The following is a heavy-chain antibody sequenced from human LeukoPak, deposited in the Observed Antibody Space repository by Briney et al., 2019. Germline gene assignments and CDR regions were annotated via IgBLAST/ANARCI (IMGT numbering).Heavy chain of an antibody. Sequence: GGSLRLSCATSGFTFSSNWMSWVRHVPGRGQDWVANIKPDGSAGYYAASVKGRFTVSRDNAKNSLYLQMNSLRVEDTAVYYCARANNSSWHNWGQGTLVTVSS. V-gene: IGHV3-7*01. CDR1: GFTFSSNW. J-gene: IGHJ4*02. CDR3: ARANNSSWHN. D-gene: IGHD6-13*01. CDR2: IKPDGSAG.